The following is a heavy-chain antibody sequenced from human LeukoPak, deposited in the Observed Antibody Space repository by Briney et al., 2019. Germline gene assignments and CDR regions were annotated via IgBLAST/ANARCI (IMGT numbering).Heavy chain of an antibody. CDR2: FDPEDGET. Sequence: GASVKVSCKVSGYTLTELSMHWVRQAPGKGLEWMGGFDPEDGETIYAQKFQGRVTMTEDTSTDTAYMELSSLRSEDTAVYYCARDLGDYITMVRGVTKSHDAFDIWGQGTMVTVSS. CDR3: ARDLGDYITMVRGVTKSHDAFDI. D-gene: IGHD3-10*01. CDR1: GYTLTELS. V-gene: IGHV1-24*01. J-gene: IGHJ3*02.